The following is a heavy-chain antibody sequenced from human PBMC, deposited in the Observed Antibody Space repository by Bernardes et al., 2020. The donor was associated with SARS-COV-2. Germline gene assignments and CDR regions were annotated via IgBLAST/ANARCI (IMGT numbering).Heavy chain of an antibody. V-gene: IGHV3-23*01. Sequence: GGSLRLSCAASGFSFSSYGMSWVRQAPGKGPEWVSSISGSVGTTFYADSVKGRFTISRDNSKNTLYLHMNSLRAEDTAVYYCAKFLAGSSPHRTGAANYFDYWGQGTLVTVSS. CDR2: ISGSVGTT. D-gene: IGHD1-26*01. CDR1: GFSFSSYG. J-gene: IGHJ4*02. CDR3: AKFLAGSSPHRTGAANYFDY.